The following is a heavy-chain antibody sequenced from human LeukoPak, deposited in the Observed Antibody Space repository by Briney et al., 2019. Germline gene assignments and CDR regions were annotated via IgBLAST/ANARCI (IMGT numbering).Heavy chain of an antibody. CDR1: GFTFSSYW. Sequence: PGGSLRLSCAASGFTFSSYWMHWVRQAPGQGLVWVSRINSDGSSTRYADSVKGRFTISRDNAKNTLYLQMNSLRAEDTAVYYCARGGSSSWYGSWGQGTLVTVSS. CDR2: INSDGSST. J-gene: IGHJ4*02. D-gene: IGHD6-13*01. CDR3: ARGGSSSWYGS. V-gene: IGHV3-74*01.